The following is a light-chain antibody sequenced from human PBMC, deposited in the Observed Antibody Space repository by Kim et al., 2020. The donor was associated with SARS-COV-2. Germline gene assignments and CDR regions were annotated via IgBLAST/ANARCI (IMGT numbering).Light chain of an antibody. J-gene: IGLJ3*02. CDR3: VLYMSAGTWV. V-gene: IGLV8-61*01. Sequence: GGTITLTCGLRSGSVSTGHFPPWYQQTPCHAPRTLIYNTNIRSSGVPDRFSGSIVGNEAALTISGAQANDESDYYCVLYMSAGTWVFGAWTKLTVL. CDR2: NTN. CDR1: SGSVSTGHF.